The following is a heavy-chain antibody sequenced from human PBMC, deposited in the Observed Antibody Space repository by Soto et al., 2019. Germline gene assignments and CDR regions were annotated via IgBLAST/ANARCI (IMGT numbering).Heavy chain of an antibody. CDR2: ISYDGSNK. CDR3: AKYLVGPGRVYGIDG. D-gene: IGHD1-26*01. V-gene: IGHV3-30*18. Sequence: QVQLVESGGGVVQPGRSLRLSCAASGFTFSSYGMHWVRQAPGKGLEWVAVISYDGSNKYYADSVKGRFTISRDNSKNAQYIQINSVRAEDTVVYYWAKYLVGPGRVYGIDGWCKGTAVALAS. J-gene: IGHJ6*04. CDR1: GFTFSSYG.